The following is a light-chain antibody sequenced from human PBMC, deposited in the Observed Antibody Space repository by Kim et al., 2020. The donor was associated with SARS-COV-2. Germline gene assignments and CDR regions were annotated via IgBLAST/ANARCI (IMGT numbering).Light chain of an antibody. Sequence: DIRMTQSPSSLSASVGDRVTITCRASQDITNYLAWYQLKPGKPPRFLMYGISALDLGVPSRFSGSGYGTDFSLTISSLQPEDVATYYCQQYSSVPFTFGGGTKVDIK. J-gene: IGKJ4*01. V-gene: IGKV1-27*01. CDR3: QQYSSVPFT. CDR2: GIS. CDR1: QDITNY.